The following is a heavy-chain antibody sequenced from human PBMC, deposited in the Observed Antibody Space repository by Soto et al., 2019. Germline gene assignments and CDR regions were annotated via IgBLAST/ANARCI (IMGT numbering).Heavy chain of an antibody. CDR1: GFTFNTHW. CDR3: AIGGAMGVDY. CDR2: IYFDGITT. D-gene: IGHD1-26*01. J-gene: IGHJ4*02. Sequence: VGSLRLSCTASGFTFNTHWMHWVRQAPGKGLVWVSRIYFDGITTNYADSVKGRLTVSRDNAKNTVYLHVNTLRDEDTAVYYCAIGGAMGVDYWGQGTLIAVS. V-gene: IGHV3-74*01.